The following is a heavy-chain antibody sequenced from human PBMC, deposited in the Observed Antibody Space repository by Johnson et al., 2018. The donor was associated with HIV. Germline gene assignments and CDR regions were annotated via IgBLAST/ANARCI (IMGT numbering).Heavy chain of an antibody. CDR2: ISYDGSNK. V-gene: IGHV3-30-3*01. CDR1: GFTFTTYS. Sequence: QVQLVESGGGVVQPGRSLRLSCAASGFTFTTYSMHWVRQAPGPGLEWVEVISYDGSNKYSADSLKGRFTISRDNSKNTFYLKMYSLETEDTALYYCARDRTCYGWIHDAFDIWGQGTLVTVSS. J-gene: IGHJ3*02. CDR3: ARDRTCYGWIHDAFDI. D-gene: IGHD3-10*01.